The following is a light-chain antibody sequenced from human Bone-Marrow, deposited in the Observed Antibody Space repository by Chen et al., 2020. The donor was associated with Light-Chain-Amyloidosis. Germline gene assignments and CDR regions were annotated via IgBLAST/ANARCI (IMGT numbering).Light chain of an antibody. V-gene: IGKV3-15*01. CDR1: QSVGRK. CDR2: DIS. Sequence: EIVMTHSPATLPVSPGESATLSCRASQSVGRKLAWYQHKPGQAPRLLIYDISTRATGIPARFSGSGSGTDFTLSISSLQSEDFAVYFCQHYNNWPPTFGQGTKVEIK. CDR3: QHYNNWPPT. J-gene: IGKJ1*01.